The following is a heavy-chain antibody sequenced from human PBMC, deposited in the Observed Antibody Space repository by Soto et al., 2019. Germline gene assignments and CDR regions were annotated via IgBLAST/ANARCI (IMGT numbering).Heavy chain of an antibody. Sequence: QVQLVQSGAEVKEPGASVKVSCKASGYTFTTYDIYWMRQATGQGLEWMGWMNPYTGNTGYEQKLQGRVTVARNTPSSTVYMEMSGLRLDDTAVYYCARRKERSGPHYFDYWGQGSQGTVSS. D-gene: IGHD6-25*01. CDR3: ARRKERSGPHYFDY. J-gene: IGHJ4*02. V-gene: IGHV1-8*01. CDR1: GYTFTTYD. CDR2: MNPYTGNT.